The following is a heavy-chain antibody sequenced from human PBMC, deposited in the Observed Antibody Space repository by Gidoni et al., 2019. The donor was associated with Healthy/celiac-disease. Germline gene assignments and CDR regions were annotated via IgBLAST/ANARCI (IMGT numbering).Heavy chain of an antibody. J-gene: IGHJ6*02. CDR1: GVTFSSYT. CDR3: ARDKSTVTTSYYYYGMDV. D-gene: IGHD4-4*01. V-gene: IGHV1-69*08. Sequence: QVQLVQSGAEVKKPGSSVKVSCKASGVTFSSYTNSWVRQAPGQGLEWMGRIIPILGIANYAQKFQGRVTITADKSTSTAYMELSSLRSEDTAVYYCARDKSTVTTSYYYYGMDVWGQGTTVTVSS. CDR2: IIPILGIA.